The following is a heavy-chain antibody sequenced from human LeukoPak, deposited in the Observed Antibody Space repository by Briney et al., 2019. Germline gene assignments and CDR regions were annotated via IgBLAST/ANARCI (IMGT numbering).Heavy chain of an antibody. CDR3: AKSITMVRGVIILEDAFDI. Sequence: GGSLRLSCAASGFTFSSYGMHWVRQAPGKGLEWVAVISYDGSNKYYADSVKGRFTISRDNSKNTLYLQMNSLRAEDTAVYYCAKSITMVRGVIILEDAFDIWGQGTMVTVPS. D-gene: IGHD3-10*01. V-gene: IGHV3-30*18. CDR2: ISYDGSNK. J-gene: IGHJ3*02. CDR1: GFTFSSYG.